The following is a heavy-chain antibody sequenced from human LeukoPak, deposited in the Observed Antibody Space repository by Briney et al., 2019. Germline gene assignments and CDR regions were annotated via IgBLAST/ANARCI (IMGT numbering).Heavy chain of an antibody. Sequence: TGGSLRLSCAASEFTFSNYAMNWVRQAPGKGLEWVSTISGSSGSTYYSDSVKGRFTISRDNSKNMLYLQMNSLRAEDTAVYYCARDRGIAAAGDAFDIWGQGTMVTVSS. CDR1: EFTFSNYA. D-gene: IGHD6-13*01. CDR2: ISGSSGST. J-gene: IGHJ3*02. CDR3: ARDRGIAAAGDAFDI. V-gene: IGHV3-23*01.